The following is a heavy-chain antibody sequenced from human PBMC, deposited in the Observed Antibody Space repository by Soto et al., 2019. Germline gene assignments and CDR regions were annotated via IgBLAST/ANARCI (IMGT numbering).Heavy chain of an antibody. CDR1: GFTFSSYG. D-gene: IGHD5-18*01. J-gene: IGHJ1*01. V-gene: IGHV3-33*03. Sequence: GGSLRLSCAASGFTFSSYGMHWVRQAPGKGLEWVAVIWYDGSNKYYADSVKGRFTVSRDNSKNTLYRQVNSLRAEDTAVYYCAKDRGYTTAHPFENWGQGT. CDR2: IWYDGSNK. CDR3: AKDRGYTTAHPFEN.